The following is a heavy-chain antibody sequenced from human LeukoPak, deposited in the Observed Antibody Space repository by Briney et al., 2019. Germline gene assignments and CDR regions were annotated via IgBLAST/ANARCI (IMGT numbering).Heavy chain of an antibody. CDR2: IYYSGST. V-gene: IGHV4-59*01. CDR3: ARGGLCSSTSCSDNWFDP. D-gene: IGHD2-2*01. J-gene: IGHJ5*02. Sequence: SETLSLTCTVSGGSISSYYWSWIRQPPGKGVEWIGYIYYSGSTNYNPSLKSRVTISVDTSKNQFSLKLSSVTAADTAVYYCARGGLCSSTSCSDNWFDPWGQGTLVTVSS. CDR1: GGSISSYY.